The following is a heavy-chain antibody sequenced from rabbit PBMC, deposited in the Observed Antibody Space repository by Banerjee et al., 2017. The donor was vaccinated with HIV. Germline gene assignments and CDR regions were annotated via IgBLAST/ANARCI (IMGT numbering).Heavy chain of an antibody. Sequence: QSLEESGGGLVQPEGSLTLTCTASGFSFSSSYYMCWVRQAPGKGLEWIARIYAGSSGSIEYASWAKGRFTISKTSSTTVTLQMTRLTAADTATYFCARDRDSYYGDYGLGLWGQGTLVTVS. D-gene: IGHD2-1*01. CDR3: ARDRDSYYGDYGLGL. CDR1: GFSFSSSYY. V-gene: IGHV1S40*01. J-gene: IGHJ3*01. CDR2: IYAGSSGSI.